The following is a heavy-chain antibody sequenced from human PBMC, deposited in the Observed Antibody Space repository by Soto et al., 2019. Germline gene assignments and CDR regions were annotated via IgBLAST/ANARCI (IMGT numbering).Heavy chain of an antibody. CDR1: GFTFSSYG. Sequence: QVQLVESGGGVVQPGRSLRLSCAASGFTFSSYGMHWVRQAPGKGLEWVAVIWYDGSNKYYADSVKGRFTISRDNSKNPLYLQMNSLRAEDTAVYYCARDLGGYAGFDYWGQGTLVTVSS. V-gene: IGHV3-33*01. J-gene: IGHJ4*02. CDR3: ARDLGGYAGFDY. D-gene: IGHD5-12*01. CDR2: IWYDGSNK.